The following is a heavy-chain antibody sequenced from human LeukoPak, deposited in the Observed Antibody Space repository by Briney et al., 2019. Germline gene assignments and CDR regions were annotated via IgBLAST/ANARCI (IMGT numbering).Heavy chain of an antibody. CDR2: IYPGDSDT. CDR1: GYSFPSYW. V-gene: IGHV5-51*01. CDR3: ARQEYCSGGSCYTWFDP. J-gene: IGHJ5*02. Sequence: GESLKISCAGSGYSFPSYWIAWVRQMPGKGLECMGIIYPGDSDTRYSPSFQGQVTISADKSISTAYLQWSGLKASDTAMYYCARQEYCSGGSCYTWFDPWGQGTLVTVSS. D-gene: IGHD2-15*01.